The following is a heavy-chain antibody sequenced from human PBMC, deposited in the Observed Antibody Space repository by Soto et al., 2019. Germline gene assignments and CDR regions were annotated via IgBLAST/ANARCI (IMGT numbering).Heavy chain of an antibody. Sequence: QVQLQESGPGLVKTSETLFLTCTVTGASISSYYWSWIRQPPGKGLEWIGHISYSGSTNYNPSVMGRVTVSVDRSTNQFSLKLSSVTAADTAVYYCARAQPFEFHNLFDPWGQGTLVSVSS. CDR2: ISYSGST. J-gene: IGHJ5*02. D-gene: IGHD2-2*01. V-gene: IGHV4-59*01. CDR1: GASISSYY. CDR3: ARAQPFEFHNLFDP.